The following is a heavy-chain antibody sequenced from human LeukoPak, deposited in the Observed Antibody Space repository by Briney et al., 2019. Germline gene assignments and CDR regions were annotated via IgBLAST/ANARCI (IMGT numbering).Heavy chain of an antibody. CDR2: ISWNSGSI. Sequence: PSRSLRLSCAASGFTFDDYAMHWVRQAPGKGLEWVSGISWNSGSIGYADSVKGRFTISRDNAKNSLYLQMNSLRAEDTALYYCAKDSSSWSYYFDYWGQGTLVTVSS. CDR1: GFTFDDYA. V-gene: IGHV3-9*01. D-gene: IGHD6-13*01. J-gene: IGHJ4*02. CDR3: AKDSSSWSYYFDY.